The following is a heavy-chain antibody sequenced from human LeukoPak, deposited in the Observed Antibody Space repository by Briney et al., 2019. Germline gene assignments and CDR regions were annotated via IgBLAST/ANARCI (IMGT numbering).Heavy chain of an antibody. D-gene: IGHD1-26*01. CDR3: AKDGSGSYYVFIDY. CDR2: ISGSGGST. CDR1: GFTFSSYA. J-gene: IGHJ4*02. Sequence: GGSLRLSCAASGFTFSSYATSWVRQAPGKGLEWVSAISGSGGSTYYADSVKGRFTISRDNSKNTLYLQMNSLRAEDTAVYYCAKDGSGSYYVFIDYWGQGTLVTVSS. V-gene: IGHV3-23*01.